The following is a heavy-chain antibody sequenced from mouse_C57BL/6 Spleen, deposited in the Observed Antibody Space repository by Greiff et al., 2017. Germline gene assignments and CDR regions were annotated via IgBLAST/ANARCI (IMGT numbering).Heavy chain of an antibody. J-gene: IGHJ2*01. V-gene: IGHV1-61*01. CDR3: ARWEVVNSYYFDY. D-gene: IGHD1-1*02. CDR2: IYPSDSET. CDR1: GYTFTSYW. Sequence: QVQLQQPGAELVRPGSSVKLSCKASGYTFTSYWLDWVKQRPGQGLEWIGNIYPSDSETNYNQKFKDKATLTVDKSSSTAYMQLSSLTSEDSAVYYCARWEVVNSYYFDYWGQGTTLTVSS.